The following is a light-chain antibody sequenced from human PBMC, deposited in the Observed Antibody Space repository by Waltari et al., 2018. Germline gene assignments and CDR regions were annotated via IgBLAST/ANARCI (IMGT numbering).Light chain of an antibody. CDR1: NANIGLNL. J-gene: IGLJ3*02. CDR3: ATWDVRLTPRHM. CDR2: EDD. V-gene: IGLV1-51*02. Sequence: STLTQPPSVSAAPGQRVTLSCSGTNANIGLNLLSWYRQFPGAAPQLLIYEDDKRPSGIPDRFSASKSGTSATLAITGLQTGDEADYYCATWDVRLTPRHMFGGGTKVTVL.